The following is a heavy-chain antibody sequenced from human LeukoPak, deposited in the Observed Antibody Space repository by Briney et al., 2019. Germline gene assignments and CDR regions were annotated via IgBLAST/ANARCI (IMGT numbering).Heavy chain of an antibody. D-gene: IGHD3-16*01. CDR3: ARASTGGIDY. CDR1: GFTFSSYA. V-gene: IGHV3-30*04. CDR2: ISYDGSNK. J-gene: IGHJ4*02. Sequence: PGGSLRLSCAASGFTFSSYAMHWVRQAPGKGLERVAGISYDGSNKYYADSVKGRFTISRDNSKNTLYLQMNSLRAEDTAVYYCARASTGGIDYWGQGTLVTVSS.